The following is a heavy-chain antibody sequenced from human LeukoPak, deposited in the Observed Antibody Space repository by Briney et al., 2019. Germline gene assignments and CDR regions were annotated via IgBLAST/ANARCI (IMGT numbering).Heavy chain of an antibody. Sequence: ASVKVSCKASGYTFTSYYMHWVRQAPGQGLEWMGIINPSGGSTNYAQKFQGRVTITADESTSTAYMELSSLRSEDTAVYYCARGPREEYGEYFQHWGQGTLVTVSS. CDR2: INPSGGST. D-gene: IGHD2-2*01. V-gene: IGHV1-46*01. J-gene: IGHJ1*01. CDR1: GYTFTSYY. CDR3: ARGPREEYGEYFQH.